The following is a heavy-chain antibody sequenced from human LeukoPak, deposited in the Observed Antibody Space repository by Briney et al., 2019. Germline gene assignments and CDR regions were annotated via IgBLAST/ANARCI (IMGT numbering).Heavy chain of an antibody. J-gene: IGHJ4*02. CDR2: INPNSGGT. V-gene: IGHV1-2*02. CDR3: ARVKGGFYYGSGSYLDY. D-gene: IGHD3-10*01. Sequence: ASVKVSCKASGYTFTGYYMHWVRQAPGQGLEWMGWINPNSGGTNYAQKFQGRVTMTRDTSISTAYMELSRLRSDDTAVYYCARVKGGFYYGSGSYLDYWGQGTLVTVSS. CDR1: GYTFTGYY.